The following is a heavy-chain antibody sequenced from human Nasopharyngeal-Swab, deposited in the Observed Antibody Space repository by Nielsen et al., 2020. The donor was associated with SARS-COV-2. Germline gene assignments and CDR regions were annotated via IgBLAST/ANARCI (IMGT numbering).Heavy chain of an antibody. V-gene: IGHV3-23*01. CDR1: GFTFSSNA. Sequence: GVSLKISCAASGFTFSSNALSWVRQAPGKGLEWVSVISESGRTYYADSVKGRFTISRDNSKNTLYLEMNSLRVEDTAVYYCAKDQPSDYWGQGTLVTVSS. CDR2: ISESGRT. J-gene: IGHJ4*02. CDR3: AKDQPSDY.